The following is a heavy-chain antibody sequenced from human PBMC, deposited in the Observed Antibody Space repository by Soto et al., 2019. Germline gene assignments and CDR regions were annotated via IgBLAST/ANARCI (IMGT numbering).Heavy chain of an antibody. CDR2: IYYSGST. J-gene: IGHJ4*02. Sequence: PSGTLSFTCTVSGGSISSGDYYWTWIRQPPGKGLEWIGYIYYSGSTYYNPSLKGRVTISVDTSKNQFSLKLSSVTAADTAVYYCARAPTYYYDSSGTKFDYWGQGTLVPVS. CDR1: GGSISSGDYY. D-gene: IGHD3-22*01. V-gene: IGHV4-30-4*01. CDR3: ARAPTYYYDSSGTKFDY.